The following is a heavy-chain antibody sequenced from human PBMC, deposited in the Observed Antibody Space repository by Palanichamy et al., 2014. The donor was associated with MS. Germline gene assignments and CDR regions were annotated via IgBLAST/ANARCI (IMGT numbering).Heavy chain of an antibody. V-gene: IGHV7-4-1*02. CDR1: GYTFSNNA. Sequence: QVQLVRIGVGVEEAWASVKVSCKASGYTFSNNAINWVRQAPGQGLEWMGWINTNTGNPAYAQGFTGRFVFSLDTSVTTAHLQISSLKAGDTAVYYCARDTPGTLFDYWGQGTLVTVSS. CDR3: ARDTPGTLFDY. D-gene: IGHD2-15*01. J-gene: IGHJ4*02. CDR2: INTNTGNP.